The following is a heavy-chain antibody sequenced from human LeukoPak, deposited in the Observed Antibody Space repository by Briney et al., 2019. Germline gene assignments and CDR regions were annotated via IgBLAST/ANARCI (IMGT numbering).Heavy chain of an antibody. V-gene: IGHV3-74*01. J-gene: IGHJ4*02. CDR2: IKTDGSTT. D-gene: IGHD3-22*01. CDR3: ARVRSGYYYLYVNFDY. CDR1: GFTFSSSW. Sequence: GSLRLSCAVSGFTFSSSWMHWVRQAPGKGLVWVSHIKTDGSTTAYADSVKGRFTISRDNAKNTLYLQMDSLRAEDTAVYYCARVRSGYYYLYVNFDYWGQGTLVTVSS.